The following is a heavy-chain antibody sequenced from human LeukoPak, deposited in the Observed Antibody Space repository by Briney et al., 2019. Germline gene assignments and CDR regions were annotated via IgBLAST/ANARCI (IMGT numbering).Heavy chain of an antibody. V-gene: IGHV4-59*01. CDR1: GGSITDDY. CDR2: IYYTGST. Sequence: SETLSLTCTVSGGSITDDYWNWIRQPPGKGLEWIVYIYYTGSTNYNTSIKSRATISLDTSENHFSLNLSSVTAADTAVYYCARDDTKGYTGTYGTFDIWGQGTMVTVSS. D-gene: IGHD1-26*01. CDR3: ARDDTKGYTGTYGTFDI. J-gene: IGHJ3*02.